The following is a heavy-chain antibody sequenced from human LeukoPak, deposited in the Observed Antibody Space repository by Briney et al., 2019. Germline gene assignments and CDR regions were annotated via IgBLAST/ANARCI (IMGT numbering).Heavy chain of an antibody. CDR1: GGSISSYY. Sequence: ETLSLTCTVSGGSISSYYWSWIRQPAGKGLEWIGRIYTSGSTNYNPSLKSRVTISVDTSKNQFSLKLSSVTAADTAVYYCAREGEPGIAVAGTYFDYWGQGTLVTVSS. CDR2: IYTSGST. V-gene: IGHV4-4*07. D-gene: IGHD6-19*01. CDR3: AREGEPGIAVAGTYFDY. J-gene: IGHJ4*02.